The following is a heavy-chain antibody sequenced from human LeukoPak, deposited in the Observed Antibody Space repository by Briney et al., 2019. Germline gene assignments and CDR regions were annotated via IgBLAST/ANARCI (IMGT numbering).Heavy chain of an antibody. CDR3: VRDFDWGPDY. V-gene: IGHV1-2*02. J-gene: IGHJ4*02. D-gene: IGHD3-9*01. CDR1: GFTFADHY. CDR2: INGKSGAT. Sequence: ASVKVSCKASGFTFADHYLHWVRQVPGQGLEWMGWINGKSGATFYAQKFQGRITVTRDTSISTMYLEVNSLTTDDTAVYYCVRDFDWGPDYWGQGTLVAVSS.